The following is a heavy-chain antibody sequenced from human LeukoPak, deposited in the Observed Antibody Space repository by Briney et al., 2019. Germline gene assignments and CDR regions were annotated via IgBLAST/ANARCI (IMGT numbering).Heavy chain of an antibody. V-gene: IGHV3-43*02. J-gene: IGHJ4*02. CDR1: GFTFDDYA. D-gene: IGHD3-10*01. Sequence: GGSLTLSCAASGFTFDDYAMHWVRQAPGKGLEWVSLISGDGGSTYYADSVKGRFTISRDNSKNSLYLQMNSLRTEDTALYYCAKDSGWFGELLAPDYWGQGTLVTVSS. CDR2: ISGDGGST. CDR3: AKDSGWFGELLAPDY.